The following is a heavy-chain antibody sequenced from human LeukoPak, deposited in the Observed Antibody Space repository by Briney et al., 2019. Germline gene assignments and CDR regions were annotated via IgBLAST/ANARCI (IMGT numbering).Heavy chain of an antibody. CDR1: GFTVSSNY. Sequence: GGSLRLSCAASGFTVSSNYMSWVRQAPGKGLEWVSVIYCGGSTYYADSVKGRFTISRDNSKNTLYLQMNSLRAEDTAVYYCARDSHSYGMDVWGQGTTVTVSS. V-gene: IGHV3-66*01. CDR2: IYCGGST. J-gene: IGHJ6*02. CDR3: ARDSHSYGMDV.